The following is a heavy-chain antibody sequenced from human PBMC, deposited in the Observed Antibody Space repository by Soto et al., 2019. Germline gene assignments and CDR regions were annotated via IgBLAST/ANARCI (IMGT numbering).Heavy chain of an antibody. V-gene: IGHV3-74*01. CDR3: ARDRSYSLDV. Sequence: WMDWVRQAPGKGLVWVSHINSDGSSTNYADFVKGRFTIARDNAKNTVYLQMNSLRAEDTAVYYCARDRSYSLDVWGQGTTVTVSS. CDR1: W. CDR2: INSDGSST. J-gene: IGHJ6*02.